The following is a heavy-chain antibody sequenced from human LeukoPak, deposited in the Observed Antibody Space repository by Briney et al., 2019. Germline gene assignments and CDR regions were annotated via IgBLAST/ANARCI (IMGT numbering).Heavy chain of an antibody. J-gene: IGHJ5*02. CDR2: IYYSGST. V-gene: IGHV4-39*01. CDR1: GGSISSSSYY. Sequence: SETLSLTCTVSGGSISSSSYYWGWIRQPPGKGLEWIGSIYYSGSTYYNPSLKSRVTISVDTSKNQFSLKLSSVTAADTAVYYCARGFLRRWFDPWGQGTLVTVSS. D-gene: IGHD2/OR15-2a*01. CDR3: ARGFLRRWFDP.